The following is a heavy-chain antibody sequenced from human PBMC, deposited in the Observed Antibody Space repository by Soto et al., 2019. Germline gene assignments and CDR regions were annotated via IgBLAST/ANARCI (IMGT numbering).Heavy chain of an antibody. Sequence: QVKLQESGPGLATPSGTLSLTCAVSGVSLTSGNWWTWVRQSPQRGLEYIGEIFHDGTANYYPSFERRFAMSVDTSRNQFSLKLTSVTAADTAVYFCARLVYDTRLNYMYFDFWVTGTLVTVSS. CDR1: GVSLTSGNW. J-gene: IGHJ4*02. CDR2: IFHDGTA. D-gene: IGHD3-10*01. V-gene: IGHV4-4*02. CDR3: ARLVYDTRLNYMYFDF.